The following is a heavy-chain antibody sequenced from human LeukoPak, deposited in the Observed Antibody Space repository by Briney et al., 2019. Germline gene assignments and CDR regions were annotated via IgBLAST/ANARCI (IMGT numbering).Heavy chain of an antibody. Sequence: VASVKVSCKASGYTFTSYAMHWVRQAPGQRLEWMGWINAGNGNTKYSQKFQGRVTITRDTSASTVYMELSSLRSEDTAVYYCAMSIRGYSGYAIDYWGQGTLVTVSS. V-gene: IGHV1-3*01. CDR1: GYTFTSYA. CDR3: AMSIRGYSGYAIDY. D-gene: IGHD5-12*01. J-gene: IGHJ4*02. CDR2: INAGNGNT.